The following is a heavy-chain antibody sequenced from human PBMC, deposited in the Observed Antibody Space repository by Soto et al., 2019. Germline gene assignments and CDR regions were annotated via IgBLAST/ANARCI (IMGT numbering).Heavy chain of an antibody. J-gene: IGHJ4*02. CDR3: AGYGATTAFDY. V-gene: IGHV1-18*01. CDR1: GYTFTSYG. D-gene: IGHD1-26*01. CDR2: ISAYKGNT. Sequence: QVQLVQSGAEVKKPGASVKVSCKASGYTFTSYGISWVRQAPGQGREWTGWISAYKGNTYYAQKLKGRVTMTTDTTPSTAYMALRSLRSDDTAVYYCAGYGATTAFDYWGQGTLVTVSS.